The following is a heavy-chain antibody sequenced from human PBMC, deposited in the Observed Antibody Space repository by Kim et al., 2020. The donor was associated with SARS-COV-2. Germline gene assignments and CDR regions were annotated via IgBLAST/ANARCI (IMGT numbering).Heavy chain of an antibody. CDR1: GGSITTTDYY. Sequence: SETLSLTCTVSGGSITTTDYYWGWVRQPPGKGLEWIGSIYYSGTTYFNPSLKSRVTISVDSSKNQFSLKLASVTAADTAVYYCAKTGAHRGGFLNWFVP. D-gene: IGHD3-16*01. J-gene: IGHJ5*02. CDR3: AKTGAHRGGFLNWFVP. CDR2: IYYSGTT. V-gene: IGHV4-39*01.